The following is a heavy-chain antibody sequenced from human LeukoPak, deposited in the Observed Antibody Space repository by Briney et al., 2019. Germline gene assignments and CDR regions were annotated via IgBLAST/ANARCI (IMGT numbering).Heavy chain of an antibody. CDR3: ARDQCSGGSWGYYYYYGMDV. Sequence: GGSLRLSCAASGFTFSSYSMNWVRQAPGKGLEWVSYISSSSSTIYYADSVKGRFTISRDNTKNSLYLQMNSLRAEDTAVYYCARDQCSGGSWGYYYYYGMDVWGQGTTVTVSS. J-gene: IGHJ6*02. D-gene: IGHD2-15*01. V-gene: IGHV3-48*01. CDR2: ISSSSSTI. CDR1: GFTFSSYS.